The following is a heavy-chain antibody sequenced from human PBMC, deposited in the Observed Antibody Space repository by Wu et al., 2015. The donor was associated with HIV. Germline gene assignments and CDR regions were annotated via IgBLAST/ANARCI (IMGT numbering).Heavy chain of an antibody. V-gene: IGHV1-69*12. CDR3: ARADRATVTTGGWYFDL. J-gene: IGHJ2*01. D-gene: IGHD4-17*01. CDR2: IIPISGTR. CDR1: GGTFRSYA. Sequence: QVQLVQSGAEVMKPGSSVKVSCKASGGTFRSYAIIWVRQAPGQGLEWVGRIIPISGTRNYAQKFQGRVTITADESTSTAYMELSSLRSEDTAVYYCARADRATVTTGGWYFDLWGRGTLVTVSS.